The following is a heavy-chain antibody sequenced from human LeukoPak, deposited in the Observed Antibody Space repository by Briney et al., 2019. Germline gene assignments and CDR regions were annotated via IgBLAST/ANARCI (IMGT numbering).Heavy chain of an antibody. CDR2: INHSGST. CDR3: ARGVVYCNSTSCYNWVDP. CDR1: GGSFSGYY. V-gene: IGHV4-34*01. D-gene: IGHD2-2*01. Sequence: SETLSLTCAVYGGSFSGYYWSWIRQPPGKGLEWIGEINHSGSTNYNQSLKSRVTISVDTSKNQFSLKLSSVTAADTAVYYCARGVVYCNSTSCYNWVDPWGQGTLVAVSS. J-gene: IGHJ5*02.